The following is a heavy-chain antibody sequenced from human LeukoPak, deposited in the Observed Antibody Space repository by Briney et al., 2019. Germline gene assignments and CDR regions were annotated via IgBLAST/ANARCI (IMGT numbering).Heavy chain of an antibody. D-gene: IGHD1-26*01. J-gene: IGHJ4*02. CDR2: ISGSGGST. V-gene: IGHV3-23*01. CDR3: AKDLFPFSGSYQGGFDY. Sequence: PGGSLRLSCAASGFSFRSYGMSWVRQAPGKGVAGVSLISGSGGSTWYADSEKGRFTISRDNSKNMLYLQMNSLRAEDKAVYYCAKDLFPFSGSYQGGFDYWGQGTMVTVSS. CDR1: GFSFRSYG.